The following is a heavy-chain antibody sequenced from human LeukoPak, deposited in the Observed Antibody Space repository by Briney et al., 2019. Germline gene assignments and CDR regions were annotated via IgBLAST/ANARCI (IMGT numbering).Heavy chain of an antibody. CDR2: IYYSGST. D-gene: IGHD5-12*01. CDR1: GASISSRSYY. CDR3: ARERGSPPHFDP. J-gene: IGHJ5*02. V-gene: IGHV4-39*07. Sequence: SETLSLTCSVSGASISSRSYYWGWIRQPPGKGLEWIGSIYYSGSTYYNPSLKRRLTMSVDTSNNQFSLKLASVTAADTAVYYCARERGSPPHFDPWGRGTLVTVSS.